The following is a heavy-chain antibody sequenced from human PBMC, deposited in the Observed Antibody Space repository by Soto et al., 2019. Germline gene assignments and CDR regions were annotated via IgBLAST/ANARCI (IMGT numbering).Heavy chain of an antibody. J-gene: IGHJ3*01. CDR2: LYSGGRT. CDR1: GFNVSSTH. CDR3: AIRRGYSGYGSAFDV. Sequence: EVQLVESGGGLIQPGGSLRLSCAASGFNVSSTHMSWVRQAPGKGLEWVSLLYSGGRTYYADSVKGRFTISRDNSKNTLYLQMNSLRAEDTAVYYCAIRRGYSGYGSAFDVWGQGTMVTVSS. D-gene: IGHD5-12*01. V-gene: IGHV3-53*01.